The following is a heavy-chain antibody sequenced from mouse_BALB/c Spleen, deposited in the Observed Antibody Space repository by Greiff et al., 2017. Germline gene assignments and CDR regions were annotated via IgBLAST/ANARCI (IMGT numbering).Heavy chain of an antibody. Sequence: EVQLQESGPDLVKPSQSLSLTCTVTGYSITSGYSWHWIRQFPGNKLEWMGYIHYSGSTNYNPSLKSRISITRDTSKNQFFLQLNSVTTEDTATYYCAREAYYYGRGTVFDYWGQGTTLTVSS. J-gene: IGHJ2*01. D-gene: IGHD1-1*01. CDR3: AREAYYYGRGTVFDY. V-gene: IGHV3-1*02. CDR2: IHYSGST. CDR1: GYSITSGYS.